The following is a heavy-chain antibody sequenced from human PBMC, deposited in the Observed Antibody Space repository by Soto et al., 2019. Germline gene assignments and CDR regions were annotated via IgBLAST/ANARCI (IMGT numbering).Heavy chain of an antibody. J-gene: IGHJ6*01. CDR1: GFTFSSYG. V-gene: IGHV3-30*03. CDR2: ISYDGSNK. CDR3: ATVPADHNYYGMEV. Sequence: GGSLRLSCAASGFTFSSYGMHWVRQAPGKGLEWVAVISYDGSNKYYADSVKGRFTISRDNSKNTLYLQMNSLRAEDTAVYYCATVPADHNYYGMEVWGQGTTVTVSS. D-gene: IGHD2-2*01.